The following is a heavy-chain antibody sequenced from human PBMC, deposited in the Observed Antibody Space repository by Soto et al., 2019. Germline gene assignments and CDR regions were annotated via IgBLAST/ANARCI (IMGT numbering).Heavy chain of an antibody. CDR1: GYTFTSYA. J-gene: IGHJ4*02. CDR2: INAGKGNT. V-gene: IGHV1-3*01. Sequence: QVQLVQSGAEVKKPGASVKVSCKASGYTFTSYAMHWVRQAPGQRLEWMGWINAGKGNTKYSQKFKGRVTITRDTSTSTAYMEQSSLRSEDTAVYYCARDLPPVDYWGQGTLVTVSS. CDR3: ARDLPPVDY.